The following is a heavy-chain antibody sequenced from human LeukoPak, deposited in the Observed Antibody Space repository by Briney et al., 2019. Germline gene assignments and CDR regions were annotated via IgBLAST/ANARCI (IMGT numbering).Heavy chain of an antibody. V-gene: IGHV1-69*04. D-gene: IGHD2-2*01. Sequence: ASVKVSCKASGGTFSSYAISWVRQAPGQGLEWMGRIIPILGIANYAQKFQGRVTITADKSTSTAYMELSSLRSEDTAVYYCARAFYCSSTSCYREHWFDPWGQGTLVTVSS. CDR3: ARAFYCSSTSCYREHWFDP. CDR2: IIPILGIA. J-gene: IGHJ5*02. CDR1: GGTFSSYA.